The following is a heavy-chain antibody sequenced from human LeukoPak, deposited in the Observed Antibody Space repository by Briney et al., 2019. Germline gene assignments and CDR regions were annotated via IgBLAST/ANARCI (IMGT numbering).Heavy chain of an antibody. CDR3: ARSGFRDYYFTMDV. Sequence: SETLSLTCTVSGGSISSGGYYWSWIRQHPGKGLEWIGSVYYSGSTNYSPSLKSRVTISEDTSKNQFSLKLSSVTAADTAVYYCARSGFRDYYFTMDVWGQGTTVTVSS. CDR2: VYYSGST. V-gene: IGHV4-61*08. D-gene: IGHD3-22*01. CDR1: GGSISSGGYY. J-gene: IGHJ6*02.